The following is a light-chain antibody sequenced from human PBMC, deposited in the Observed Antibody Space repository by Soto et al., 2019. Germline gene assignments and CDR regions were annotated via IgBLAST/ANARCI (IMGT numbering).Light chain of an antibody. CDR2: GAS. CDR1: QSVDIN. V-gene: IGKV3-15*01. Sequence: LTPTTLSVTPGERVPLSCRASQSVDINLAWYQQKPGKAPRLLVYGASSRDADMPGRFSGRGAGAEFTLIISSLQSEDFAVYHCQQYKSWTWTFGQGTKV. CDR3: QQYKSWTWT. J-gene: IGKJ1*01.